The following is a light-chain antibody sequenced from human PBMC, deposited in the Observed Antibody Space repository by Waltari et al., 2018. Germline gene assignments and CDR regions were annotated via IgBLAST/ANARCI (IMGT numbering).Light chain of an antibody. CDR2: DIS. CDR3: QQRSNWPPT. Sequence: EIVLTQSPATLSLSPGEIATLSCRTSQSVTSHLAWYQQKPGQAPRLLIYDISNRATGIPARFSGSGSGTDFTLTISSLEPEDFAVYYCQQRSNWPPTFGQGTKLEIK. V-gene: IGKV3-11*01. CDR1: QSVTSH. J-gene: IGKJ2*01.